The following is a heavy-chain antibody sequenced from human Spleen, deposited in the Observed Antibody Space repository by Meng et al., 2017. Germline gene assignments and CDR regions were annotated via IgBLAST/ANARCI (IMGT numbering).Heavy chain of an antibody. D-gene: IGHD2-2*01. J-gene: IGHJ4*02. V-gene: IGHV1-18*01. CDR1: GYTFTNYG. CDR3: ARELGDCSSSSCYSDY. Sequence: QVQLVQSGAEVKKPGASVNVSCKASGYTFTNYGITGVRQAPGKGLEWMGWISAYNGNTKYAQKLQGRVTMTTDTSTSTAYMELRSLRSDDTAVYYCARELGDCSSSSCYSDYWGQGTLVTVSS. CDR2: ISAYNGNT.